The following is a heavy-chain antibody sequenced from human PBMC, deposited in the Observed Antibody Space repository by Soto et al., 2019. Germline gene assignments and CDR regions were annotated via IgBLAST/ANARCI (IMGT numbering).Heavy chain of an antibody. CDR3: AKDSRLPGFGLLIHAFDI. CDR2: ISGSLGSA. J-gene: IGHJ3*02. CDR1: GFTFNDYA. D-gene: IGHD3-3*01. Sequence: EMQLLESGGDLGQPGGSLRLSCAVSGFTFNDYAMSWVCQAPGKGLEWVSTISGSLGSAYYAASVEGRFTISGDNSNNTLYLQMNSLRVEDTATYYCAKDSRLPGFGLLIHAFDIWGHGTMVTVSS. V-gene: IGHV3-23*01.